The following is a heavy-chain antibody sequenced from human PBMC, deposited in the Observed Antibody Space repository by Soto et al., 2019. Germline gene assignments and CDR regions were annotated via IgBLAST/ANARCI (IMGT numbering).Heavy chain of an antibody. CDR3: ARLAGYCSGTSCYGYYGMDV. CDR1: GGSISSGPYS. D-gene: IGHD2-2*01. J-gene: IGHJ6*02. V-gene: IGHV4-39*01. CDR2: FHYSGRT. Sequence: SETLSLTCSVSGGSISSGPYSWGWIRQPPGKGLEWIGTFHYSGRTYYSPSLEGRVTISVDTSKNQFSLKVSSVTAADTAVFYCARLAGYCSGTSCYGYYGMDVWGQGTTVTVSS.